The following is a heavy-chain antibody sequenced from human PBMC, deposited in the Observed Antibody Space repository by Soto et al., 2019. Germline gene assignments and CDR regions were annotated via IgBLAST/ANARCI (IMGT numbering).Heavy chain of an antibody. CDR3: ARVGSGSYWDWFDP. D-gene: IGHD3-10*01. J-gene: IGHJ5*02. Sequence: GGSLRLSCAASGFTFSSYAMHWVRQAPGKGLEWVAVISYDGSNKYYADSVKGRFTISRDNSKNTLYLQMNSLRAEDTAVYYCARVGSGSYWDWFDPWGQGTLVTVSS. CDR1: GFTFSSYA. CDR2: ISYDGSNK. V-gene: IGHV3-30-3*01.